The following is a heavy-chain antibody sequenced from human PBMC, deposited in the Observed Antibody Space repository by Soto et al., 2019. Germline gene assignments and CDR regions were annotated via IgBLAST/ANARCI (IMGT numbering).Heavy chain of an antibody. CDR1: GGSFSGYY. Sequence: SETLSLTCAVYGGSFSGYYWSWIRQPPGKGLEWIGEINHSGSTNYNPSLKSRVTISVDTSKNQFSLKLSSVTAADTAVYYCARVLDTAMVPDYWGQGTLVTVSS. D-gene: IGHD5-18*01. V-gene: IGHV4-34*01. CDR2: INHSGST. CDR3: ARVLDTAMVPDY. J-gene: IGHJ4*02.